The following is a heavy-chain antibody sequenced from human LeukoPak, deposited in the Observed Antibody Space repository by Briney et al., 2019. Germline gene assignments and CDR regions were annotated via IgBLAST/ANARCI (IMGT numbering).Heavy chain of an antibody. V-gene: IGHV1-46*01. CDR1: GYTFTSYY. CDR3: ATSFSGGYYFDY. D-gene: IGHD2-8*02. CDR2: INPSGGST. Sequence: ASVKVSCKASGYTFTSYYMHWVRQAPGQGLEWMGIINPSGGSTSYAQKFQGRVTMTEDTSTDTAYMELSSLRSEDTAVYYCATSFSGGYYFDYWGQGTLVTVSS. J-gene: IGHJ4*02.